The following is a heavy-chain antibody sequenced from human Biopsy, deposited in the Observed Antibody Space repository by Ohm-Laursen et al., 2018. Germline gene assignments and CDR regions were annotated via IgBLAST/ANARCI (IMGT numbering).Heavy chain of an antibody. V-gene: IGHV4-59*12. J-gene: IGHJ2*01. CDR3: ASAGYNPDWNFDL. Sequence: SETLSLTCTVSGGPIDSYYWSWIRQPPGKALEWIGYIYSTGRTSYNPSLKSRVTMSVNTSKKQFPLRLSSVTAADTAVYYCASAGYNPDWNFDLWGRGTRVTVSS. CDR2: IYSTGRT. CDR1: GGPIDSYY. D-gene: IGHD5-24*01.